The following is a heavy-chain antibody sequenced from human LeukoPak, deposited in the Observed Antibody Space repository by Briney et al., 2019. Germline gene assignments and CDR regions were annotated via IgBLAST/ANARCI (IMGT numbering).Heavy chain of an antibody. CDR1: GFTFSSYW. V-gene: IGHV3-7*01. CDR2: IKQDGSEK. CDR3: ARDSGVRGVISDPALDY. D-gene: IGHD3-10*01. Sequence: GGSLRLSCAASGFTFSSYWMSWVRQAPGKGLEWVANIKQDGSEKYYVDFVKGRFTISRDNAKNSLYLQMNSLRAEDTAVYYCARDSGVRGVISDPALDYWGQGTLVTVSS. J-gene: IGHJ4*02.